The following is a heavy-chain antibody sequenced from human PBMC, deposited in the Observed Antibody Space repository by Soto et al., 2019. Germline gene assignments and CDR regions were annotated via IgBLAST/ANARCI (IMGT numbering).Heavy chain of an antibody. V-gene: IGHV1-3*04. Sequence: ASVKVSCKASGYTFTSYAMNWVRQAPGQRLEWMGWINTGDVNAKYSEKFQGRATITKDTAANTIYLQLSSLTSEDTAVYYCARSYKLFHFDSSGYLDYWGQGTRVTV. J-gene: IGHJ4*02. CDR2: INTGDVNA. CDR3: ARSYKLFHFDSSGYLDY. D-gene: IGHD3-22*01. CDR1: GYTFTSYA.